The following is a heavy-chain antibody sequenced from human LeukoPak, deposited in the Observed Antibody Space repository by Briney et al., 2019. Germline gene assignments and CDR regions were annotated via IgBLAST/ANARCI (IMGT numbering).Heavy chain of an antibody. V-gene: IGHV4-34*01. CDR1: GGSLSGYY. J-gene: IGHJ3*02. D-gene: IGHD7-27*01. Sequence: SETLSLTCAVYGGSLSGYYWSWIRQPPGKGLEWIGEINHSGSTNYNPSLKSRVTISVDTSKNQFSLKLSSVTAADTAVYYCARRNGEGGDAFDIWGQGTMVTVSS. CDR3: ARRNGEGGDAFDI. CDR2: INHSGST.